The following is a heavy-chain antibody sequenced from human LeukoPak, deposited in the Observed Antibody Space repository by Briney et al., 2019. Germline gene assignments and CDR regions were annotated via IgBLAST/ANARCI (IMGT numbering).Heavy chain of an antibody. CDR3: TRPYYDYLTGYYSDY. J-gene: IGHJ4*02. Sequence: RSLRLSCTTSGFTFSNYPMSWVRQAPGKGLEWLALLGSTAYGGTTKYAASVKGRFTISRDDSKSIAYLQMNSLKTEDTAVYYCTRPYYDYLTGYYSDYWGQGTLVTVSP. CDR1: GFTFSNYP. D-gene: IGHD3-9*01. V-gene: IGHV3-49*04. CDR2: LGSTAYGGTT.